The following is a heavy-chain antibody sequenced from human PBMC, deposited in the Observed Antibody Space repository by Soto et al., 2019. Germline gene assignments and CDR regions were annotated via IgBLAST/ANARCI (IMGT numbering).Heavy chain of an antibody. D-gene: IGHD2-15*01. CDR1: GGSISSYY. CDR2: IYYSGST. CDR3: ARALTPLNGMDV. V-gene: IGHV4-59*01. Sequence: QVQLQESGPGLVKPSETLSLTCTVSGGSISSYYWSWIRQPPGKGLEWIGYIYYSGSTNYNPSLKSRVTISVDTSKNQFSLKLSSVTAADTAVYYCARALTPLNGMDVWGQGTTVTVSS. J-gene: IGHJ6*02.